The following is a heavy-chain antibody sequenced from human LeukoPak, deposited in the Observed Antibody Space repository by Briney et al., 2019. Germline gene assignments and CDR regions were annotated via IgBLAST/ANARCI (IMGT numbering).Heavy chain of an antibody. CDR1: GFTFSSYS. Sequence: PGGSLRLSCAASGFTFSSYSMNWVRQAPGKGLEWVSSISSSSSYIYYADSVKGRFTISRDNAKNSLYLQMNSLRAEDTAVYYCARDLRGYSYGNFDYWGQGTLVTVSS. V-gene: IGHV3-21*01. J-gene: IGHJ4*02. CDR3: ARDLRGYSYGNFDY. CDR2: ISSSSSYI. D-gene: IGHD5-18*01.